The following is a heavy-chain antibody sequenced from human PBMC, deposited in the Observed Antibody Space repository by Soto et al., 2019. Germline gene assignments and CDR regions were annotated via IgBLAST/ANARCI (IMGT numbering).Heavy chain of an antibody. V-gene: IGHV3-64D*06. CDR1: GFTFSSYA. CDR2: ISSNGGST. Sequence: QPGGSLRLSCSVFGFTFSSYAMHWVRQAPGKGLQYVSSISSNGGSTYYADSVKGRFTISRDNSKNTLYLQMGSLRPEDTAIYYCVKQAHGLDGVAFDYWGQGTQVTVSS. J-gene: IGHJ4*02. CDR3: VKQAHGLDGVAFDY. D-gene: IGHD2-15*01.